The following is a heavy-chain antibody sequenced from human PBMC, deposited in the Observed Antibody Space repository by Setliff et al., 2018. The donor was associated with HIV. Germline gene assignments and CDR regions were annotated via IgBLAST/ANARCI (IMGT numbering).Heavy chain of an antibody. D-gene: IGHD4-17*01. J-gene: IGHJ3*02. Sequence: GGSLRLSCAASGFTFDDCVMHWVRQVPGRGLEWVSLISENGGRTNYADSVRGRFTVSRDNTKRSLYLEMNHLTAEDTALYFCVKDGDYRNGDYDAFDIWGQGTMVTVSS. CDR1: GFTFDDCV. CDR3: VKDGDYRNGDYDAFDI. V-gene: IGHV3-43*02. CDR2: ISENGGRT.